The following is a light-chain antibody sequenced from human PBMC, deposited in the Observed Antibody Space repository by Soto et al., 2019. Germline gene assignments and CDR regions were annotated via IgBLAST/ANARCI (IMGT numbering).Light chain of an antibody. CDR2: DVS. Sequence: LTQPASVSGSPGRSITLSCTGTSSDVGGYNYVSWYQQHPGKAPKLMIYDVSNRPSGVSNRFSGSKSGNTASLTISGLQAEDEADYYCSSYTSSSTYVFGTGTKVTVL. V-gene: IGLV2-14*01. J-gene: IGLJ1*01. CDR1: SSDVGGYNY. CDR3: SSYTSSSTYV.